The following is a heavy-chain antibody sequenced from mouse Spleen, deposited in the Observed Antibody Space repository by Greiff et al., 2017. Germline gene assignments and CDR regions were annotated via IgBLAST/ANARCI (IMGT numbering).Heavy chain of an antibody. Sequence: EVQLVESGPELVKPGASVKMSCKASGYTFTDYNMHWVKQSHGKSLEWIGYINPNNGGTSYNQKFKGKATLTVNKSSSTAYMELRSLTSEDSAVYYCARGLTGTAFDYWGQGTTLTVSS. CDR1: GYTFTDYN. V-gene: IGHV1-22*01. J-gene: IGHJ2*01. CDR3: ARGLTGTAFDY. CDR2: INPNNGGT. D-gene: IGHD4-1*01.